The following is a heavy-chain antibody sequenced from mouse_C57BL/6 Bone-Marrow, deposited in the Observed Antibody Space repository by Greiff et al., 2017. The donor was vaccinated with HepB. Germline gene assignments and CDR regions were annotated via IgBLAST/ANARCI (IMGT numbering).Heavy chain of an antibody. V-gene: IGHV1-42*01. CDR1: GYSFTGYY. CDR2: INPSTGGT. Sequence: EVQLQQSGPELVKPGASVKISCKASGYSFTGYYMNWVKQSPEKSLEWIGEINPSTGGTTYNQKFKAKATLTVDKSSSTAYMQLKSLTSEDSAVYYCARGASAGAMDYWGQGTSVTVSS. D-gene: IGHD6-1*01. J-gene: IGHJ4*01. CDR3: ARGASAGAMDY.